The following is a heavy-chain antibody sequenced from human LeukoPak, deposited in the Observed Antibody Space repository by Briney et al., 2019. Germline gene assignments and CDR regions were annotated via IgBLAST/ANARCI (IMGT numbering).Heavy chain of an antibody. V-gene: IGHV4-59*01. D-gene: IGHD2-15*01. CDR2: IYYSGST. CDR3: AREGYCSGGSCYSDYYYHYMDV. CDR1: GGSISSYY. Sequence: ASETLSLTCTVSGGSISSYYWSWIRQPPGKGLDWIGYIYYSGSTNYNPSLKSRVTISVDTSKNQFSLKLSSVTAADTAVYYCAREGYCSGGSCYSDYYYHYMDVWGKGTTVTVSS. J-gene: IGHJ6*03.